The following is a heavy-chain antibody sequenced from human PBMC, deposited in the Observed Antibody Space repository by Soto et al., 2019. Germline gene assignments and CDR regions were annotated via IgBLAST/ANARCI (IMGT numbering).Heavy chain of an antibody. CDR3: ASAWYSSSWYYFDY. V-gene: IGHV4-59*08. D-gene: IGHD6-13*01. Sequence: SETLSLTCTVSGGSISSYYWSWIRQPPGKGLEWIGYIYYSGSTNYNPSLKSRVTISVDTSKNQFSLKLSSLTAADTAVYYCASAWYSSSWYYFDYWGQGTLVTVSS. CDR2: IYYSGST. CDR1: GGSISSYY. J-gene: IGHJ4*02.